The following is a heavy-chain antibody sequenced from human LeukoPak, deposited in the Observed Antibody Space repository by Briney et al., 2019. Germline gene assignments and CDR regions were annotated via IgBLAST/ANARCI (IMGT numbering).Heavy chain of an antibody. CDR2: IHYTGST. J-gene: IGHJ4*02. D-gene: IGHD6-6*01. V-gene: IGHV4-39*07. CDR3: VRSSSSIFDY. Sequence: SETLSLTCSVSGGSISSSSDYWGWVRQPPGEGLEWIGSIHYTGSTYYNPSLKSRVTMSLDTPKNQFSLKLSSVTAADTAVYYCVRSSSSIFDYWGQGTLVTVSP. CDR1: GGSISSSSDY.